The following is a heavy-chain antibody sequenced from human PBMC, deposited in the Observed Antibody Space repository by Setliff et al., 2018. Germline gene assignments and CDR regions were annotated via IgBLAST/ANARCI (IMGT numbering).Heavy chain of an antibody. Sequence: PGGSLRLSCAASGFSFSGYYMSWVRQAPGKGLEWISKISGNGITIYYSDSVKGRFTISRDNAKTSLYLLMNSLRADDTAVYFCASATGYWGQGILVTVSS. CDR2: ISGNGITI. CDR3: ASATGY. CDR1: GFSFSGYY. V-gene: IGHV3-11*04. J-gene: IGHJ4*02.